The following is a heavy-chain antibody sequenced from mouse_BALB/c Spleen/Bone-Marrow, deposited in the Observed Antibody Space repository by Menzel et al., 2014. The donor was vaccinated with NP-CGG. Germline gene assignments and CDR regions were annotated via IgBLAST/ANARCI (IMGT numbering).Heavy chain of an antibody. CDR3: ACTITTVVAEDAMDY. D-gene: IGHD1-1*01. Sequence: EVKLVESGGDLVKPGGSLKLSCAASGFTFSSYGMSWVRRTPDKRLEWVATISSGGSYTYYPDSVKGRFTISRDNAKNTLYLQMSSLKSEDTAMYYCACTITTVVAEDAMDYWGQGTSVTVSS. CDR1: GFTFSSYG. CDR2: ISSGGSYT. J-gene: IGHJ4*01. V-gene: IGHV5-6*01.